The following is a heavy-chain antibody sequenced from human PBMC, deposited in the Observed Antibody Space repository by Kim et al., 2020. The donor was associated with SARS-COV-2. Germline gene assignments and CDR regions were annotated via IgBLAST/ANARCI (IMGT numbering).Heavy chain of an antibody. J-gene: IGHJ2*01. CDR1: GYTLTELS. CDR3: ATRTPYYYDSSGYDRYFDL. CDR2: FDPEDGET. V-gene: IGHV1-24*01. D-gene: IGHD3-22*01. Sequence: ASVKVSCKVSGYTLTELSMHWVRQAPGKGLEWMGGFDPEDGETIYAQKFQGRVTMTEDTSTDTAYMELSSLRSEDTAVYYCATRTPYYYDSSGYDRYFDLWGRGTLVTVSS.